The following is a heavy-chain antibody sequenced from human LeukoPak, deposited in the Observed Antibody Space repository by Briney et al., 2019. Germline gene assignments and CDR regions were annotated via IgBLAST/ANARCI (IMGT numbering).Heavy chain of an antibody. D-gene: IGHD1-1*01. CDR2: FYNSGST. Sequence: GSLRLSCAASGFTFSSYAMSWVRQPPGKGLEWIGCFYNSGSTYFNPSLKSRVTIFADTSKNQFSLELKSVTAADTAVYYCARRKRPGDYFDFWGQGILVTVSS. J-gene: IGHJ4*02. CDR3: ARRKRPGDYFDF. V-gene: IGHV4-4*08. CDR1: GFTFSSYA.